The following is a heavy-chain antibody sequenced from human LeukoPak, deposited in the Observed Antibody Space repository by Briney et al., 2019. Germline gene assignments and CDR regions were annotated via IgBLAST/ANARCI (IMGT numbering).Heavy chain of an antibody. Sequence: PLETLSLTCTVSGYSISRGYSWGWIRQPPGKGLEWIGNIYHSGSTNYSPSLKSRVTISVDTSKNQFSLKLSSVTAADTALYYCARESNYYGSGTGWFDPWGQGTLVTVSS. CDR1: GYSISRGYS. CDR2: IYHSGST. CDR3: ARESNYYGSGTGWFDP. J-gene: IGHJ5*02. V-gene: IGHV4-38-2*02. D-gene: IGHD3-10*01.